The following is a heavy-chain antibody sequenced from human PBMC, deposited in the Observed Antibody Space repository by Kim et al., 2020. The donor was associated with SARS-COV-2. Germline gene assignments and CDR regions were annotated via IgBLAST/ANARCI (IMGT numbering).Heavy chain of an antibody. Sequence: GGSLRLSCAASGFTFSTYVMHWVRQAPGKGLEWVASIADDGSQKQYGDSVRGRFTISRDNSKKTLYLQMNSLSPEDTAVYFCAKAQGWQQNDAFNTWGQG. J-gene: IGHJ3*02. CDR3: AKAQGWQQNDAFNT. V-gene: IGHV3-30*18. CDR1: GFTFSTYV. CDR2: IADDGSQK.